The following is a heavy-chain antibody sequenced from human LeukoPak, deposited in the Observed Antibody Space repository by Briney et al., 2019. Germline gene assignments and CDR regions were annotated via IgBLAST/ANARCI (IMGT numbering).Heavy chain of an antibody. CDR1: GITFDDYG. Sequence: GRSLRLSCAASGITFDDYGMHWVRQAPGKGLEWVSGISWNSGSIGYADSVKGRFTISRDNAKNSPYLQMNSLRAEDTALYYCAKDIGRIVGAPSGMDVWGQGTTVTVSS. CDR3: AKDIGRIVGAPSGMDV. D-gene: IGHD1-26*01. J-gene: IGHJ6*02. CDR2: ISWNSGSI. V-gene: IGHV3-9*01.